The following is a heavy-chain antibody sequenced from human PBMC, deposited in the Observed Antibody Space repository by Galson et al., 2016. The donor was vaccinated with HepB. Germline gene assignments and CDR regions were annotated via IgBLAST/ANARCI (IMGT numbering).Heavy chain of an antibody. V-gene: IGHV1-18*01. Sequence: SVKVSCKAYGNTFSNYGISWVRQAPGQGLEWMGWISTYNGNTNYAQQFQGRVTMTTDTFTSIVYMELRSLGSDDTAVYYCGYGSGSYDIRGFDPWGQGTLVTVSS. J-gene: IGHJ5*02. CDR2: ISTYNGNT. CDR3: GYGSGSYDIRGFDP. CDR1: GNTFSNYG. D-gene: IGHD3-10*01.